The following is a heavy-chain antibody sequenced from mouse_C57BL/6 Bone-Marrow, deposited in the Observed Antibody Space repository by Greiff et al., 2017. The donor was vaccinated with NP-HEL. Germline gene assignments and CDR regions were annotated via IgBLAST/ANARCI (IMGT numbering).Heavy chain of an antibody. CDR3: ARGITTGDY. J-gene: IGHJ2*01. D-gene: IGHD1-1*01. CDR1: GYTFTDYY. Sequence: EVKLQQSGPELVKPGASVKISCKASGYTFTDYYMNWVKQSHGKSLEWIGDINPNNGGTSYNQKFKGKATLTVDKSSSTAYMELRSLTSEDSAVYYCARGITTGDYWGQGTTLTVSS. CDR2: INPNNGGT. V-gene: IGHV1-26*01.